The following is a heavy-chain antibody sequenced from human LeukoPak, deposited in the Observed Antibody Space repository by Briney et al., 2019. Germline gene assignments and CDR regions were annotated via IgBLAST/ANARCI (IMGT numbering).Heavy chain of an antibody. Sequence: GGSPRLSCAASGFTFSSYSMNWVRQAPGKGLEWVSSISSSSSYIYYADSVKGRFTISRDNAKNSLYLQMNSLRAEDTAVYYCAREGKRRDDYNGSGSKYYYMDVWGKGTTVTVSS. CDR1: GFTFSSYS. D-gene: IGHD5-24*01. CDR2: ISSSSSYI. CDR3: AREGKRRDDYNGSGSKYYYMDV. J-gene: IGHJ6*03. V-gene: IGHV3-21*01.